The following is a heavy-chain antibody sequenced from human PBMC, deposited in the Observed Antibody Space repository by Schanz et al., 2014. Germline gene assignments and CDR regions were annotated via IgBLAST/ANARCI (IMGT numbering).Heavy chain of an antibody. J-gene: IGHJ4*02. D-gene: IGHD3-3*01. CDR1: GFTVSINY. CDR2: IYSGGST. Sequence: EVQLVESGGGLVQPGGSLRLSCAASGFTVSINYMSWVRQAPGKGLEWVSVIYSGGSTYYADSVKGRFTIARDNSKNTLHLQMNSLRAEDTAVYYCARDKGGYYPFDYWGRGTLVTVSS. V-gene: IGHV3-66*01. CDR3: ARDKGGYYPFDY.